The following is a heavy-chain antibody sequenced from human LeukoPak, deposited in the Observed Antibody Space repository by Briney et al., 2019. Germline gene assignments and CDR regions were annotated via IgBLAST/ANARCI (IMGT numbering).Heavy chain of an antibody. J-gene: IGHJ4*02. D-gene: IGHD1-26*01. CDR3: ARGSRSGSYGYYFDY. Sequence: PSETLSLTCTVSGGSISRYYWSWIRQPPGKGLEWIGYIYYSGSTNYNPSLKSRVTISVDTSKNQFSLKLSSVTAADTAVYYCARGSRSGSYGYYFDYWGQGTLVTVSS. V-gene: IGHV4-59*01. CDR2: IYYSGST. CDR1: GGSISRYY.